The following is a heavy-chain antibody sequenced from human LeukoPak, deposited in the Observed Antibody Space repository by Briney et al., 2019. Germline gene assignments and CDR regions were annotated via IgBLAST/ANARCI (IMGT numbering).Heavy chain of an antibody. CDR1: GYTFPNYY. CDR3: ARSSIWAMVD. V-gene: IGHV1-46*01. D-gene: IGHD5-18*01. CDR2: VNPSGGST. J-gene: IGHJ4*02. Sequence: WASVKVSCKASGYTFPNYYVHWVRQAPGQGLEWMGVVNPSGGSTNYAQKFQGRVTMTRDTSTSTLNMDLSSLRSEDTAVYYCARSSIWAMVDWGQGTLVSVSS.